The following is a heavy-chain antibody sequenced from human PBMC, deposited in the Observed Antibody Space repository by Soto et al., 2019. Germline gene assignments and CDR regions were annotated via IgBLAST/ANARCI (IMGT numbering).Heavy chain of an antibody. D-gene: IGHD1-26*01. Sequence: PSETLSLTCTVSGGSISSYYWSWIRQPPGKGLEWIGYIYYSGSTNYNPSLKSRVTISVDTSKNQFSLKLSSVTAADTAVYYCARERKGGATRWFDPWGQGTLVTVSS. J-gene: IGHJ5*02. CDR2: IYYSGST. CDR1: GGSISSYY. V-gene: IGHV4-59*01. CDR3: ARERKGGATRWFDP.